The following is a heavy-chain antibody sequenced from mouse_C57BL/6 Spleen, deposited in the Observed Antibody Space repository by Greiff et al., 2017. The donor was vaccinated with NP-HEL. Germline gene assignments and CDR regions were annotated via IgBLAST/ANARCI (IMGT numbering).Heavy chain of an antibody. CDR2: IWSGGST. CDR3: AKQTLNWAYFDY. D-gene: IGHD4-1*01. V-gene: IGHV2-4*01. J-gene: IGHJ2*01. Sequence: QVHVKQSGPGLVQPSQSLSITCTVSGFSLTSYGVHWVRQPPGKGLEWLGVIWSGGSTDYNAAFIYRLSISKDNSKSQVFFKMNSLQAYDTAIYYCAKQTLNWAYFDYWGQGTTLTVSS. CDR1: GFSLTSYG.